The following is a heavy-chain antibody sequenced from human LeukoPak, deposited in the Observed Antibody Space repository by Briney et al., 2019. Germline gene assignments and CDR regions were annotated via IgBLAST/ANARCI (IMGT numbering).Heavy chain of an antibody. D-gene: IGHD3-22*01. CDR3: AADPSYSSGYRYYFDY. Sequence: SVKVSCKTSGFTFISSAVQWVRQARGQRLEWIGWIVVGSGNTNYAQKFQERVTITRDMSTSTAYMELSSLRSEDTAVYYCAADPSYSSGYRYYFDYWGQGTLVTVSS. J-gene: IGHJ4*02. CDR2: IVVGSGNT. CDR1: GFTFISSA. V-gene: IGHV1-58*01.